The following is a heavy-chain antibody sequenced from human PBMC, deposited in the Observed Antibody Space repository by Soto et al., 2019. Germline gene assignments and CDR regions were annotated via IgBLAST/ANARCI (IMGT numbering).Heavy chain of an antibody. CDR3: ARGSALLFYYFDY. Sequence: SETLSLTCNVSGGSISRGDYYWSWLRQPPGKGLEWIGYIYYRAMPYYNPYLKSRVSISVDTSKNQFSLKMTSVTDADTAVYYCARGSALLFYYFDYWGQGTPVTVSS. D-gene: IGHD6-25*01. J-gene: IGHJ4*02. V-gene: IGHV4-30-4*01. CDR1: GGSISRGDYY. CDR2: IYYRAMP.